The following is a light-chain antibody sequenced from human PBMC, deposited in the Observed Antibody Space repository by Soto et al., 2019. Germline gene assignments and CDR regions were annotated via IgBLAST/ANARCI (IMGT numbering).Light chain of an antibody. CDR3: QLRSNWPPG. CDR2: DAS. Sequence: EIVLTQSPATLSLSPGERATLSCRASQSVSSYLAWYQQKPGQAPRLLIYDASNSATGIPARFSGSGSGTDFTLTISSLEPEDFAVYYCQLRSNWPPGFGQGTKLEIK. V-gene: IGKV3-11*01. CDR1: QSVSSY. J-gene: IGKJ2*03.